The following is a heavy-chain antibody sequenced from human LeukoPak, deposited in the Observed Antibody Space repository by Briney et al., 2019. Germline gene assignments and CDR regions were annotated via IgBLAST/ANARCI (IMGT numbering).Heavy chain of an antibody. J-gene: IGHJ6*03. CDR1: GFTVSSNY. CDR3: AKAFIAVAGTYYYYMDV. V-gene: IGHV3-66*01. Sequence: GGSLRPSCAASGFTVSSNYMSWVRQAPGKGLEWVSVIYSDGSTYYADSVKGRFTISRDNSKNTLYLQMNSLRAEDTAVYYCAKAFIAVAGTYYYYMDVWGKGTTVTVSS. CDR2: IYSDGST. D-gene: IGHD6-19*01.